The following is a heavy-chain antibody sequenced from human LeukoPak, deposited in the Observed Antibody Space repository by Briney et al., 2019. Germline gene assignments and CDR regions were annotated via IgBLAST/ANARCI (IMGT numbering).Heavy chain of an antibody. CDR1: GFSVSSNY. V-gene: IGHV3-66*01. J-gene: IGHJ1*01. Sequence: GGSLRLSCAASGFSVSSNYMSWVRQTPGKGLQWVSVIYSGGNTYYADSVKGRFTISRDNSKNTLFLQMNSLRAEDTAVYYCARGSALVRGYFQHWGQGTLVTVSS. CDR2: IYSGGNT. CDR3: ARGSALVRGYFQH.